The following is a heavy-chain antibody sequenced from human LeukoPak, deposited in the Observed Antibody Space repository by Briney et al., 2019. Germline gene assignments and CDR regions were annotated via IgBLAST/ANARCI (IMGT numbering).Heavy chain of an antibody. CDR1: GYTLTSYF. D-gene: IGHD1-7*01. Sequence: ASVKVSCKASGYTLTSYFIHCVRHAPGQGREWMGIINPSGGSTSYAQKFQGRVTMTRDTSTSTVYMELSSLRSEDTAVYYCARDQDWNYAFDIWGQGTMVTVSS. CDR2: INPSGGST. CDR3: ARDQDWNYAFDI. J-gene: IGHJ3*02. V-gene: IGHV1-46*01.